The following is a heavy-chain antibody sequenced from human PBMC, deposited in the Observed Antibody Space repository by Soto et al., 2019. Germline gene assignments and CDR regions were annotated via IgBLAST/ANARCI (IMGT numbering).Heavy chain of an antibody. CDR2: INHSGST. D-gene: IGHD3-10*01. V-gene: IGHV4-34*01. J-gene: IGHJ5*02. CDR3: AREKVTRVTYYDGSGSYNWFDP. CDR1: GGSFSGYY. Sequence: LSLTCAVYGGSFSGYYWSWIRQPPGKGLEWIGEINHSGSTNYNPSLKSRVTISVDTSKNQFSLKLSSVTAADTAVYYCAREKVTRVTYYDGSGSYNWFDPWGQGTLVTVSS.